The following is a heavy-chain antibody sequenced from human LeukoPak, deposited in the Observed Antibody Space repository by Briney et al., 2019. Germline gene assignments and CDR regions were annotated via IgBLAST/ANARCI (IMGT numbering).Heavy chain of an antibody. CDR2: INPNGGST. CDR1: GYSFTSYY. CDR3: ARDQQVGKRVNWFDP. V-gene: IGHV1-46*01. J-gene: IGHJ5*02. Sequence: GASVKVSCKASGYSFTSYYMHWVRQAPGQGLEWMGVINPNGGSTGYAQNFQGRVTMTRDTSTSTVFMELSSLTSDDTAVYYCARDQQVGKRVNWFDPWGQGTLVTVSS. D-gene: IGHD6-13*01.